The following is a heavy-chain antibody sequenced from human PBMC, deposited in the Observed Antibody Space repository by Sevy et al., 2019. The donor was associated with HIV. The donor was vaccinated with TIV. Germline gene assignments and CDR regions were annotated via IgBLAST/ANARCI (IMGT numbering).Heavy chain of an antibody. CDR3: ARDHVKDGDLGDYYYYAMDV. CDR1: GFTFSDYY. D-gene: IGHD4-17*01. CDR2: ISGSDNTI. V-gene: IGHV3-11*01. J-gene: IGHJ6*02. Sequence: GESLKISCAASGFTFSDYYMSWIRQAPGKGLEWLSYISGSDNTIYYADSVKGRFTISRDNAKSSLYLQMNSLRAEDTAVYYCARDHVKDGDLGDYYYYAMDVWGQGTTVTVSS.